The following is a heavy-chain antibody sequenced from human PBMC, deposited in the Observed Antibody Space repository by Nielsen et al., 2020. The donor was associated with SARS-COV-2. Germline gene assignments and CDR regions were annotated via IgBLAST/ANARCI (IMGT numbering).Heavy chain of an antibody. Sequence: WIRQPPGKGLEWVAVISYDGSNKYYADSVKGRFTISRDNSKNTLYLQMNSLRAEDTAVYYCAKDEVVVVAATALEYTSAGAFDIWGQGTMVTVSS. CDR3: AKDEVVVVAATALEYTSAGAFDI. V-gene: IGHV3-30*04. J-gene: IGHJ3*02. D-gene: IGHD2-15*01. CDR2: ISYDGSNK.